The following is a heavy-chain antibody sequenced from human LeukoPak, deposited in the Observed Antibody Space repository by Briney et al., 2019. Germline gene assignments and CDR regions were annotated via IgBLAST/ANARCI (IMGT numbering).Heavy chain of an antibody. CDR2: IYHSGST. CDR3: ARVRTGTAADYFDY. D-gene: IGHD1-1*01. Sequence: SETLSLTCTVSGYSISSGYYWGWTRQPPGKGLEWIGSIYHSGSTYYNPSLKSRVTISVDTSKNQSSLKLSSVTAADTAVYYCARVRTGTAADYFDYWGQGTLVTVSS. CDR1: GYSISSGYY. J-gene: IGHJ4*02. V-gene: IGHV4-38-2*02.